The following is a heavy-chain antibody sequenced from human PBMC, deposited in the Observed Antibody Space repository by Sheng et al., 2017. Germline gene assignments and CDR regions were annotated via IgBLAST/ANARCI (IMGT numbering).Heavy chain of an antibody. V-gene: IGHV3-30*02. CDR3: VKDPLGIAARGYFDY. CDR2: IRYDGSNK. Sequence: QVQLVESGGGVVQPGGSLRLSCAASGFTFSSYGMHWVRQAPGKGLEWVAFIRYDGSNKYYADSVKGRFTISRDNSKNTLYLQMNSLRAEDTAVYYCVKDPLGIAARGYFDYWGQGTLVTVSS. CDR1: GFTFSSYG. J-gene: IGHJ4*02. D-gene: IGHD6-13*01.